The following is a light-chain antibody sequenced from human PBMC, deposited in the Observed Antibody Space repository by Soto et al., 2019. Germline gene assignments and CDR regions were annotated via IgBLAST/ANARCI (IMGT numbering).Light chain of an antibody. CDR1: SSNIGSNY. CDR3: AAWDDSLSGPV. V-gene: IGLV1-47*01. CDR2: RNT. Sequence: QSALTQPPSASGTPGQRVTISCSGSSSNIGSNYVYWYHQLPGTAPKLLIYRNTQRPSGVPDRFSGSKSGTSASLAISGLRSEDEADYYCAAWDDSLSGPVFGGGTKLTVL. J-gene: IGLJ2*01.